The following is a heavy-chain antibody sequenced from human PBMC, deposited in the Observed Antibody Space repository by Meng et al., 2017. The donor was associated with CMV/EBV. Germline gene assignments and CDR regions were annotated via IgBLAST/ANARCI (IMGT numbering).Heavy chain of an antibody. Sequence: RLHAQESGPGWVKLSETLSITCNVSCGSISSSSYYWCWIRQPPGKGLEWIGSIYYSGSIYYNPSLKSRVTISVDTSKNQFSLKLSSVTAADTAVYYCARDSAVAGVVDYWGQGTLVTVSS. CDR1: CGSISSSSYY. CDR3: ARDSAVAGVVDY. V-gene: IGHV4-39*06. J-gene: IGHJ4*02. D-gene: IGHD6-19*01. CDR2: IYYSGSI.